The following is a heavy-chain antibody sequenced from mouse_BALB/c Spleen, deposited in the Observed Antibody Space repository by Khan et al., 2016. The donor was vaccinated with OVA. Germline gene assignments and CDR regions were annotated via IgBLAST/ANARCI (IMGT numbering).Heavy chain of an antibody. CDR2: INPSNGGT. CDR1: GYSFTSYY. Sequence: VQLQQSGAELVKPGASVRLSCKASGYSFTSYYLYWVKQRPGQGLEWIGDINPSNGGTNFNEKFKIKATLTVDKSSSTAYMQLSSLTSEDSAVYCCTRSGYGTFAYWGRGTLVTVSA. J-gene: IGHJ3*01. D-gene: IGHD2-1*01. CDR3: TRSGYGTFAY. V-gene: IGHV1S81*02.